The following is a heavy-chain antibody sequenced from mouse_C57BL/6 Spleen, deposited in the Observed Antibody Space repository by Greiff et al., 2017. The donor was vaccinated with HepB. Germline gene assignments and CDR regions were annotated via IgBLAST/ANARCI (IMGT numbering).Heavy chain of an antibody. CDR1: GIDFSRYW. Sequence: EVQLQESGGGLVQPGGSLKLSCAASGIDFSRYWMSWVRRAPGKGLEWIGEINPDSSTINYAPSLKDKFIISRDNAKNTLYLQMSKVRSEDTALYYCASPYDYDGAWFAYWGQGTLVTVSA. CDR2: INPDSSTI. D-gene: IGHD2-4*01. V-gene: IGHV4-1*01. CDR3: ASPYDYDGAWFAY. J-gene: IGHJ3*01.